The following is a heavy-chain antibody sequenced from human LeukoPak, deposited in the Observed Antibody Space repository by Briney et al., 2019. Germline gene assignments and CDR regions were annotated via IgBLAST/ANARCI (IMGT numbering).Heavy chain of an antibody. Sequence: KSGGSLRLSCAASGFTFSDYYMSWIRQAPGEGLEWVSYIGSSGSTIYYADSVKGRFTISRDNAKNSLYLQMNSLRAEDTAVYYCARFKLSSGYDPFDYWGQGTLVTVSS. V-gene: IGHV3-11*04. CDR1: GFTFSDYY. CDR2: IGSSGSTI. CDR3: ARFKLSSGYDPFDY. D-gene: IGHD5-12*01. J-gene: IGHJ4*02.